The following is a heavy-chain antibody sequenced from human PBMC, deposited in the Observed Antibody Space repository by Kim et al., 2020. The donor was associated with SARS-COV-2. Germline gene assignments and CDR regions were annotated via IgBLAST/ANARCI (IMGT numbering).Heavy chain of an antibody. CDR3: ARDFRPDSALHATVYYSYFGMNV. CDR2: ISYYGSNK. V-gene: IGHV3-30*04. D-gene: IGHD4-17*01. CDR1: GFTFSSYA. Sequence: GGSLRLSCAASGFTFSSYAMHWVRQAPGKGLERVSVISYYGSNKYYADSGKGRFTISRDNSKNTLYLQMNSLRAEDTAVYYWARDFRPDSALHATVYYSYFGMNVCGQGTKVTVS. J-gene: IGHJ6*02.